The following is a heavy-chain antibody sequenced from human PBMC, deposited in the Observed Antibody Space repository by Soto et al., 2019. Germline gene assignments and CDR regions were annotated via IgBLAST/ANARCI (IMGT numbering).Heavy chain of an antibody. D-gene: IGHD3-10*02. CDR3: ASVRGGYYSAMDV. Sequence: QVQLQESGPGLVKPSGTLSLTCAVSGGSISSSNWWSWVRQPPGKGLEWIGEIYHSGSTNYNPSLKSRVTISVDQSKNPFSLKLSSVTAAATAVYYCASVRGGYYSAMDVWGQGTTVTVSS. CDR1: GGSISSSNW. CDR2: IYHSGST. V-gene: IGHV4-4*02. J-gene: IGHJ6*02.